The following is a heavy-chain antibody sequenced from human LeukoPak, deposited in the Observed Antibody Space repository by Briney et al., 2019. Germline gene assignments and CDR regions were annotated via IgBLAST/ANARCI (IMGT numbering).Heavy chain of an antibody. Sequence: GGSLRLSCAASGFTFSRYWMTWVRQAPGKGLEWVANINQDGGEKYYVDSVTGRFTISRDNAKNSVYLQMNSLGAEDTAIYYCAKDVAATISSGGYYFDLWGQGTLVTVSS. CDR2: INQDGGEK. CDR1: GFTFSRYW. CDR3: AKDVAATISSGGYYFDL. V-gene: IGHV3-7*03. J-gene: IGHJ4*02. D-gene: IGHD5-12*01.